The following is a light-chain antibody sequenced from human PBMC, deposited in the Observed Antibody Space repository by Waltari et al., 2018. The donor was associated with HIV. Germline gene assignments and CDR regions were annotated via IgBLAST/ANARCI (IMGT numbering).Light chain of an antibody. J-gene: IGLJ2*01. V-gene: IGLV3-25*03. CDR3: QSADITGTLGV. CDR1: ALPSQF. Sequence: SYELAQPPSVSVSPGHTATLTCSGDALPSQFVYWYQQKPGQAPIVVIYKDAERPSGIPERFSGFISGTTATLTISAVQAEDEADYYCQSADITGTLGVFGGGTRLTV. CDR2: KDA.